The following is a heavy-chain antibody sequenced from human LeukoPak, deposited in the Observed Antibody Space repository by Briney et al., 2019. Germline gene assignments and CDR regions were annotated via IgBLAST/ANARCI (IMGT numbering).Heavy chain of an antibody. J-gene: IGHJ5*02. CDR3: ARGHSSGWGGWFDP. Sequence: SETLSLTCAVYGGSFSGYYWSWIRQPPGKGLEWIGEINHSGSTNYNPSLKSRVTISVDTSKNQFSLKLSSVTAADTAVYYCARGHSSGWGGWFDPWGQGTLVTVSS. D-gene: IGHD6-19*01. V-gene: IGHV4-34*01. CDR2: INHSGST. CDR1: GGSFSGYY.